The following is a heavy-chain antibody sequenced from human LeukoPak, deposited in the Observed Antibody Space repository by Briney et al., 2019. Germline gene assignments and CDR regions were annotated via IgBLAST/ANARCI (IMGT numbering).Heavy chain of an antibody. V-gene: IGHV3-7*04. CDR1: GFTFSRYW. Sequence: GESLRLSCAASGFTFSRYWMSWVRQAPGKGLEWVANIKQDGSETYYVDSVKGRFTISRDNAKNSLYLQMNSLRAEDTAVYYCARVVPTVTPVWGQGTLVTVSS. D-gene: IGHD4-17*01. CDR3: ARVVPTVTPV. J-gene: IGHJ4*02. CDR2: IKQDGSET.